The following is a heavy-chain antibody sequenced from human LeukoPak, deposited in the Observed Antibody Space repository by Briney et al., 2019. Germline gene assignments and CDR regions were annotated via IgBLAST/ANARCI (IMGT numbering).Heavy chain of an antibody. CDR3: TKDINYGSGSPPSFDT. J-gene: IGHJ4*02. CDR1: GFKFGDYA. CDR2: LSWNSLSV. V-gene: IGHV3-9*01. Sequence: GGSLRLSCAASGFKFGDYAMSWVRQTPGKGLEWVAGLSWNSLSVGYADSVRGRFSIARDNAKNSLYLQMNITKPEDTAFYYCTKDINYGSGSPPSFDTWGQGTLVTVSS. D-gene: IGHD3-10*01.